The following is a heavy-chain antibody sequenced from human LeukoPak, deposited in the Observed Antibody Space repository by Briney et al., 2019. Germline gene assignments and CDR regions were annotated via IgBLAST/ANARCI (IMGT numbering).Heavy chain of an antibody. D-gene: IGHD6-19*01. CDR3: AREISGIAVAGTGPYYYYYMDV. Sequence: PGGSLRLSCAASGFTFDDYGVSWVRQAPGKGLEWVSGINWNGGSTGYADSVKGRFTISRDNAKNSLYLQMNSLRAEDTALYYCAREISGIAVAGTGPYYYYYMDVGGKGTTFTVS. CDR2: INWNGGST. CDR1: GFTFDDYG. V-gene: IGHV3-20*04. J-gene: IGHJ6*03.